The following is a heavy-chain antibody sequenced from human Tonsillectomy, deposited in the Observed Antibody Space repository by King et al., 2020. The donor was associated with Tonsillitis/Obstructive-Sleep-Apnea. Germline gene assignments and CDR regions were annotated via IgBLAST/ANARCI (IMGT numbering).Heavy chain of an antibody. CDR3: AVGANFYFYYMDV. CDR2: INHSGST. J-gene: IGHJ6*03. CDR1: GGSFSGYY. D-gene: IGHD1-26*01. Sequence: QVQLQQWGAGLLKPSETLSLTCAVYGGSFSGYYWSWIRQPPGKGLEWIGEINHSGSTDYNPSLKRRVTISVDTSKNQFSLTLTSVTAAETAVYYCAVGANFYFYYMDVWGKGTTVTVSS. V-gene: IGHV4-34*01.